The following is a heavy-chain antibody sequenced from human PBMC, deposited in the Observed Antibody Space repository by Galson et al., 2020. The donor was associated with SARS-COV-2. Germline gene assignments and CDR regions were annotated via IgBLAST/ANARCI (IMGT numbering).Heavy chain of an antibody. CDR3: ARVLGSGWYRASYYYYYYMDV. D-gene: IGHD6-19*01. Sequence: SETLSLTCTVSGGSISSGGYYWSWIRQHPGKGLEWIGYIYYSGSTYYNPSLKSRVTISVDTSKNQFSLKLSSVTAADTAVYYCARVLGSGWYRASYYYYYYMDVWGKGTTVTVSS. V-gene: IGHV4-31*03. J-gene: IGHJ6*03. CDR2: IYYSGST. CDR1: GGSISSGGYY.